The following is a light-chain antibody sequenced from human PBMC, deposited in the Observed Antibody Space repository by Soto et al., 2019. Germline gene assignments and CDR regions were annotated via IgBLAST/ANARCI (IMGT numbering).Light chain of an antibody. CDR3: QQFNDYPIT. CDR1: QGISSY. J-gene: IGKJ5*01. V-gene: IGKV1-9*01. Sequence: DIQLTQSPSFLSASGGDRVTITCRASQGISSYLALYQQKPGKAPKLLMYAASTLQRGVPSRFSGSGSGTEFTLAISSLQPEDFATYYRQQFNDYPITFGQGTRLEIK. CDR2: AAS.